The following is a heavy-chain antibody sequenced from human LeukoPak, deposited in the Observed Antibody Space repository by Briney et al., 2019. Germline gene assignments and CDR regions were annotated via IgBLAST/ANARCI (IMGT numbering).Heavy chain of an antibody. D-gene: IGHD5-18*01. CDR2: IIPIFGTA. J-gene: IGHJ6*02. Sequence: VASVKVSCKASGGTFSSYAISWVRQAPGQGLEWMGGIIPIFGTANYAQKFQGRVTITADESTSTAYMELSSLRSEDTAVYYCAIPKPKQLWALYYYYGMDVWGQGTTVTVSS. CDR3: AIPKPKQLWALYYYYGMDV. CDR1: GGTFSSYA. V-gene: IGHV1-69*01.